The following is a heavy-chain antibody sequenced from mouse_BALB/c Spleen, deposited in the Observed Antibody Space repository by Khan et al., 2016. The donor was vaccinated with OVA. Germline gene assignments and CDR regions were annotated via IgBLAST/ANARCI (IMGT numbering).Heavy chain of an antibody. V-gene: IGHV1S136*01. Sequence: IQLVQSGPELVKPGASVKMSCKASGYTFTSYVMHWVTQKPGQGLEWIGYISPNSDGSKYNEKFRGKATLTSDKSSSTAYMELSSLTSEDSAVYYCWVSLYYYGSACEGLAYWGQGTLVTVSA. J-gene: IGHJ3*01. CDR1: GYTFTSYV. CDR3: WVSLYYYGSACEGLAY. D-gene: IGHD1-1*01. CDR2: ISPNSDGS.